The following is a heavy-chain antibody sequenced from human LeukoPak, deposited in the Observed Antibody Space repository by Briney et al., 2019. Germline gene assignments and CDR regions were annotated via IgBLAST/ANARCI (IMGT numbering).Heavy chain of an antibody. V-gene: IGHV3-23*01. CDR2: ISGSGGST. CDR1: GFTFSSYA. CDR3: AKSDFWSGYPFDY. J-gene: IGHJ4*02. Sequence: GGSLRLSCVASGFTFSSYAMSWVRQAPGKGLEWVSGISGSGGSTYYADSVKGRFTISRDNSKNTLYLQMNSLRAEDTAVYYCAKSDFWSGYPFDYWGQGTLVTVSS. D-gene: IGHD3-3*01.